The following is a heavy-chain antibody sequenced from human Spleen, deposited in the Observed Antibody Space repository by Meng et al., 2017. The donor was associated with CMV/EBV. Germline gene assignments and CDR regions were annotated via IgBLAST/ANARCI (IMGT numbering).Heavy chain of an antibody. CDR1: GYTFTGYY. CDR2: INPNSGGT. Sequence: ASVKVSCKASGYTFTGYYMHWVRQAPGQGLEWMGWINPNSGGTNYAQKFQGRVTMTRDTSISTAYMELSRLRSDDTAVYYCARDRVGESGYYYGMDVWAQGTTVTVS. J-gene: IGHJ6*02. CDR3: ARDRVGESGYYYGMDV. V-gene: IGHV1-2*02. D-gene: IGHD1-26*01.